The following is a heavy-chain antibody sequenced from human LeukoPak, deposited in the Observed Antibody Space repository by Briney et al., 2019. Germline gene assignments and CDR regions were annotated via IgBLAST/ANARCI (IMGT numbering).Heavy chain of an antibody. V-gene: IGHV1-18*01. CDR2: ISAYNGNT. CDR1: GYTFTSYG. Sequence: ASVKVSCKASGYTFTSYGISWARQAPGQGLEWMGWISAYNGNTSYAQKLQGRVTMTTDTSTSTAYMELRSLRSDDTAVYYCARDRDYYDSSGYYYENPVYFDYWGQGTLVTVSS. CDR3: ARDRDYYDSSGYYYENPVYFDY. D-gene: IGHD3-22*01. J-gene: IGHJ4*02.